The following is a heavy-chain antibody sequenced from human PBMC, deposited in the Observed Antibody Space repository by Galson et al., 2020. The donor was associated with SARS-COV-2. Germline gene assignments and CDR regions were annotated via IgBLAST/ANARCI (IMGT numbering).Heavy chain of an antibody. V-gene: IGHV4-34*01. CDR3: ARFPYGGNRPLYYYYGMDV. CDR2: INHSGST. D-gene: IGHD2-15*01. CDR1: GGSFSGYY. J-gene: IGHJ6*02. Sequence: SATLSLTCAVYGGSFSGYYWSWIRQPPGKGLEWIGEINHSGSTNYNPSLKSRVTISVDTSKNQFSLKLSSVTAADTAVYYCARFPYGGNRPLYYYYGMDVWGQGTTVTVSS.